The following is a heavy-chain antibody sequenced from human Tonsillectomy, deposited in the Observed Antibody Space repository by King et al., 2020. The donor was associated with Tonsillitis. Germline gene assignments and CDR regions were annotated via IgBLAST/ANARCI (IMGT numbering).Heavy chain of an antibody. CDR2: IFYSWST. CDR3: AEGANWYYFDY. D-gene: IGHD1-1*01. J-gene: IGHJ4*02. Sequence: VQLQESGPGLVKPSETLFLTCTVAGGSISSYYWSWIRQPPGKGLEWIGYIFYSWSTNYNPSLKSRVSISLDASKNHFSPRLSSVTAADTAVYYCAEGANWYYFDYWGQGTLVTVSS. CDR1: GGSISSYY. V-gene: IGHV4-59*01.